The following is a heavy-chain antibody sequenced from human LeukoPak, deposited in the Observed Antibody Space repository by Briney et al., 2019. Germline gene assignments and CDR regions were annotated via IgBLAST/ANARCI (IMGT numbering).Heavy chain of an antibody. CDR3: AKYLEPTAVLMDV. V-gene: IGHV3-7*01. J-gene: IGHJ6*02. Sequence: GGSLRLSCAASGFTFNNFWMSWVRQAPGKGLEWVANIKEDGSEKYYADSVKGRFTISRDNSKSTLYLQMNSLRAEDTAVYHCAKYLEPTAVLMDVWGQGTTVTVSS. CDR2: IKEDGSEK. CDR1: GFTFNNFW. D-gene: IGHD1-1*01.